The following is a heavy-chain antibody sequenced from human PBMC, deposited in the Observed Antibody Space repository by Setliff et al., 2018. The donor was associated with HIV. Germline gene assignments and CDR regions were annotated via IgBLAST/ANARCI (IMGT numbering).Heavy chain of an antibody. CDR3: ARNLYYYDNSGSGWFDP. CDR1: GFTFSSYS. J-gene: IGHJ5*02. CDR2: ISSSGSPI. D-gene: IGHD3-22*01. Sequence: GGSLRLSCAASGFTFSSYSMNWVRQTPGKGLEWVSYISSSGSPIHYADSVRGRFTISRDNAKKSLYLQMNSLRAEDTAVYYCARNLYYYDNSGSGWFDPWGQGTLVTVSS. V-gene: IGHV3-48*04.